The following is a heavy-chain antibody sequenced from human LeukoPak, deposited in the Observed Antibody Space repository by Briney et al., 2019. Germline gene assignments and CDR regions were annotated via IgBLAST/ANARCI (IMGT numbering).Heavy chain of an antibody. CDR1: GGSIGFYF. J-gene: IGHJ5*02. V-gene: IGHV4-4*07. CDR3: VRDELRTTYRFSWDP. Sequence: SETLSLTCTVSGGSIGFYFWSWIRQSAGQGLEWIGRINGNGVTNNNPSLKSRLTMSVDTSKNQFSLNLRSVTAADTSVYYCVRDELRTTYRFSWDPWGQGILVTV. D-gene: IGHD3-16*02. CDR2: INGNGVT.